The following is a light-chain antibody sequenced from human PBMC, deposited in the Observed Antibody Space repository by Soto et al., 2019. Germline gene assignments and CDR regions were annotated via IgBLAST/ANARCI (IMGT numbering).Light chain of an antibody. CDR2: GAS. V-gene: IGKV3-15*01. CDR3: EQYKNWPPET. CDR1: QSVSSN. Sequence: EVVMTQSPATLSVSPGERATLSCRASQSVSSNLAWYQQKPGQAPRLLIYGASTRATGFPARFSGSGSGTEFTLTISRLQSEDFAVYYCEQYKNWPPETFGQGTKVEIK. J-gene: IGKJ1*01.